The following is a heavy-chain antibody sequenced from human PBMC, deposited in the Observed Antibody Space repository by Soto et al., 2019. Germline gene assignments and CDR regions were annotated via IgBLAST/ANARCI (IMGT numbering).Heavy chain of an antibody. Sequence: ASVKVSCKASGGSFSSYAISWVRQAPGQGLEWMGIINPSGGSTSYAQKFQGRVTMTRDTSTSTVYMELSSLRSEDTAVYYCARDQPGIAPRFDYWGQGTLVTSPQ. V-gene: IGHV1-46*03. D-gene: IGHD6-13*01. CDR3: ARDQPGIAPRFDY. J-gene: IGHJ4*02. CDR1: GGSFSSYA. CDR2: INPSGGST.